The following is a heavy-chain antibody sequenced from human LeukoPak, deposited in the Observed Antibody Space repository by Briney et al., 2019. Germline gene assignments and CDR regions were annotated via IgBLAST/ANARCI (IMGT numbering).Heavy chain of an antibody. Sequence: PSETLSLTCTVSGGSISSGDYYWSWIRQPPGKGLEWSGYIYYSGSTYYNPSLKSRVTISVDTSKNQFSLKLSSVTAADTAVYYCARVREWELSYFDYWGQGTLVTVSS. J-gene: IGHJ4*02. CDR1: GGSISSGDYY. CDR2: IYYSGST. V-gene: IGHV4-30-4*08. CDR3: ARVREWELSYFDY. D-gene: IGHD1-26*01.